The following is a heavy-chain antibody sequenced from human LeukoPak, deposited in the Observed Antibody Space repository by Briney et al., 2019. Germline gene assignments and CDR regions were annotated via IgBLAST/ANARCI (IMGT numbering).Heavy chain of an antibody. CDR2: IYYSGST. Sequence: PSETLSLTCSVSGGFIRSGGYYWSWVRQLPGKGLEWIGYIYYSGSTYYNPSLKSRVTMSIDTSKNQFSLKLSSVTAADTAVYYCASRGFYGDYYYGMDVWGQGTTVTVSS. D-gene: IGHD4-17*01. CDR1: GGFIRSGGYY. J-gene: IGHJ6*02. CDR3: ASRGFYGDYYYGMDV. V-gene: IGHV4-31*03.